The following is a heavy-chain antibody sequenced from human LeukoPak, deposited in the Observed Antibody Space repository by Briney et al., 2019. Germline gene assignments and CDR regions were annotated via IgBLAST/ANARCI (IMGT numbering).Heavy chain of an antibody. D-gene: IGHD3-9*01. CDR3: TTSDILTGYSYDFDI. CDR2: IKSKTDGGTT. V-gene: IGHV3-15*01. CDR1: GFTFSNAW. Sequence: TGGSLRLSCAASGFTFSNAWMSWVRQAPGKGLEWVGRIKSKTDGGTTDYAAPVKGRFTISRDDSKNTLYLQMNRLKTEDTAVYYCTTSDILTGYSYDFDIWGKGTMVTVSS. J-gene: IGHJ3*02.